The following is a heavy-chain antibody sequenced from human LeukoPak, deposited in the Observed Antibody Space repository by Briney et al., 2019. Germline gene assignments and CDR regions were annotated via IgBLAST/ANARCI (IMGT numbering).Heavy chain of an antibody. D-gene: IGHD2-2*01. V-gene: IGHV1-69*05. J-gene: IGHJ4*02. CDR1: GGTFSSYA. Sequence: SVKVSCKASGGTFSSYAISWVRQAPGQGLEWMGRIIPIFGTANYAQKFQGRVAITTDESTSTAYMELSSLRSEDTAVYYCARDCSSTSCYGQLPSYYFYYWGQGTLVTVSS. CDR3: ARDCSSTSCYGQLPSYYFYY. CDR2: IIPIFGTA.